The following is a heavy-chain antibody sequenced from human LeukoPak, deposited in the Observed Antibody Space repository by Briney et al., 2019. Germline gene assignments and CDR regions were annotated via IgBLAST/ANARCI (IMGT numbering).Heavy chain of an antibody. CDR3: ARHVGYYDILTGYSPPYYFDY. Sequence: SETLSLTCAVYGGSFSGYYWSWIRQPPGKGLEWIGEINHSGSTYYNPSLKSRVTICVDTSKNQFSLKLSSVIAADTAVYYCARHVGYYDILTGYSPPYYFDYWGQGTLVTVSS. D-gene: IGHD3-9*01. CDR1: GGSFSGYY. V-gene: IGHV4-34*01. J-gene: IGHJ4*02. CDR2: INHSGST.